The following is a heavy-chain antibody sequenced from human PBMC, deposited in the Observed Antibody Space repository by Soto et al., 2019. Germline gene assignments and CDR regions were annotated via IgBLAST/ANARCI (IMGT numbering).Heavy chain of an antibody. CDR2: THHSGRT. Sequence: SETLSLTCAVSGYSISTSYYWAWIRQPPGKGLEWIGTTHHSGRTYYNPSLKSRVTISVDTSKNQFSLQLSSVTAADTAVYYCERDTGYTSSMDVWGQGLTVTVS. CDR1: GYSISTSYY. D-gene: IGHD6-13*01. V-gene: IGHV4-38-2*02. J-gene: IGHJ6*02. CDR3: ERDTGYTSSMDV.